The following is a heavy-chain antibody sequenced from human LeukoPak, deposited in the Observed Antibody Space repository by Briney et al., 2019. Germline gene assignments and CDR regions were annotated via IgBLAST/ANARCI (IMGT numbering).Heavy chain of an antibody. Sequence: ETLSLTCTVSGGSISSYYWSWIRQPPGKGLEWIGYIYYSGSTNYNPSLKSRVTISVDTSKNQFSLKLSSVTAADTAVYYCARDRDGYNFEYWGQGTLVTVSS. CDR2: IYYSGST. CDR3: ARDRDGYNFEY. D-gene: IGHD5-24*01. J-gene: IGHJ4*02. CDR1: GGSISSYY. V-gene: IGHV4-59*01.